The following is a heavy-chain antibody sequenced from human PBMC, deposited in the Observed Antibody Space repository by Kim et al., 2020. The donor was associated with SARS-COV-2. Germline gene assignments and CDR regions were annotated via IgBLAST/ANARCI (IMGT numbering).Heavy chain of an antibody. J-gene: IGHJ6*02. CDR2: ISSSSSYI. CDR1: GFTFSSYS. CDR3: ARDREGYSYGYYYYYGMDV. D-gene: IGHD5-18*01. Sequence: GGSLRLSCAASGFTFSSYSMNWVRQAPGKGLEWVSSISSSSSYIYYADSVKGRFTISRDNAKNSLYLQMNSLRAEDTAVYYCARDREGYSYGYYYYYGMDVWGQGTTVTVSS. V-gene: IGHV3-21*01.